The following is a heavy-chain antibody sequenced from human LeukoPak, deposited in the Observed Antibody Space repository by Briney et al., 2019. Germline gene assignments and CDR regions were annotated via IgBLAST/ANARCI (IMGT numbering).Heavy chain of an antibody. J-gene: IGHJ4*02. CDR1: GFIFNNYG. CDR2: ISHSDGGT. CDR3: AKTPHYCGGDCYNFDY. V-gene: IGHV3-23*01. D-gene: IGHD2-21*02. Sequence: GGSLRLSCAASGFIFNNYGMSWVRQAPGKGLEWVSVISHSDGGTYYADSVKGRFTISRDNSRNTLYLQMNNLRAEDTAVYYCAKTPHYCGGDCYNFDYWGQGTLVTVSS.